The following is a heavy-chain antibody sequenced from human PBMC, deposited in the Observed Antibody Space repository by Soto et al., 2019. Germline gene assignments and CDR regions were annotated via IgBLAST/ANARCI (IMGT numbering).Heavy chain of an antibody. CDR1: GGSISSGGYS. CDR2: XXXSXSX. J-gene: IGHJ6*02. Sequence: PSETLSLTCAVSGGSISSGGYSWSWIRQPPAKGLEXIGYXXXSXSXXXNXXXXSRVTISVDRSKNQFSLKLSSVTAADTAVYYCARDLYDRGLGMDVWGQGTTVTVSS. V-gene: IGHV4-30-2*01. D-gene: IGHD3-22*01. CDR3: ARDLYDRGLGMDV.